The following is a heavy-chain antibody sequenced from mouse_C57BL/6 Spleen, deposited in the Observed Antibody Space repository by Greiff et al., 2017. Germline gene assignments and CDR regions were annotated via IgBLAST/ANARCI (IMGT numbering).Heavy chain of an antibody. J-gene: IGHJ4*01. Sequence: VKLQESGAELVRPGASVTLSCKASGYTFTDYEMHWVKQTPVHGLEWIGAIDPETGGTAYNQKFKGKAILTADKSSSTAYMELRSLTSEDSAVYYCTIPDGFYAMDYWGQGTSVTVSS. CDR3: TIPDGFYAMDY. V-gene: IGHV1-15*01. CDR2: IDPETGGT. CDR1: GYTFTDYE. D-gene: IGHD2-3*01.